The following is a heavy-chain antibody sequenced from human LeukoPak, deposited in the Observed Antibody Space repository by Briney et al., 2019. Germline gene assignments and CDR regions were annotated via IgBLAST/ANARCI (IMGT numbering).Heavy chain of an antibody. D-gene: IGHD3-9*01. V-gene: IGHV3-21*01. CDR3: ARDLRYYDILTGYYGLNAFDI. Sequence: GGSLRLSCAASGFTFSSYSMNWVRQAPGKGLEWVSSISSSSSYIYYADSVKGRFTISRDNAKNSLYLQMNSLRAEDTAVYYCARDLRYYDILTGYYGLNAFDIWGQGTMVTVSS. CDR1: GFTFSSYS. J-gene: IGHJ3*02. CDR2: ISSSSSYI.